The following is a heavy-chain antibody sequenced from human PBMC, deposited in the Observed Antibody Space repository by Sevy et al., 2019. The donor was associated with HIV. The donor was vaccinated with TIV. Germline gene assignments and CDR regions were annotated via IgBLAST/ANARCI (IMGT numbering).Heavy chain of an antibody. CDR2: ISLHGTNK. J-gene: IGHJ4*02. CDR1: GFTFSNYV. Sequence: GGSLRLSCAASGFTFSNYVMHWVRQAPGKGLEWVALISLHGTNKDYGDSVKGRFTISRDDAKNTVYVEMTSLTVEDTVLYYCVRGTGGSGSAGYFGDWGQGTLVTVSS. D-gene: IGHD2-15*01. CDR3: VRGTGGSGSAGYFGD. V-gene: IGHV3-30*04.